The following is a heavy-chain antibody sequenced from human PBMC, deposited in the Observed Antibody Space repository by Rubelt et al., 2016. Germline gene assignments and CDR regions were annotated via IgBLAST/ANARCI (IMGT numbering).Heavy chain of an antibody. Sequence: QVQLVQSGAEVKKPGASVKVSCKASGYTFTSYAMHWVRQAPGQRLEWMGWINAGNGNTKYSQKFQGRATITEDKSASTAYMELSSLRSEDTAVYYCARGLGLGYSSSWFNWFDPWGQGTLVTVSS. CDR3: ARGLGLGYSSSWFNWFDP. D-gene: IGHD6-13*01. V-gene: IGHV1-3*01. CDR1: GYTFTSYA. CDR2: INAGNGNT. J-gene: IGHJ5*02.